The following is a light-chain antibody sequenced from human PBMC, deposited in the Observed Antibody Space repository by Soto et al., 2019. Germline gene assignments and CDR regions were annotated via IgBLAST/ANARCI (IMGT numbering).Light chain of an antibody. CDR3: CSYAATYTLV. V-gene: IGLV1-40*01. Sequence: QSVLTQPPSVSGAPGQRVTISCTGSSSNIGAGYDVHWYQQLPGTAPKLLIYGNSNRPSGVPDRFSGSKSGTSASLAITGLQAEDEADYYCCSYAATYTLVFGSGTKVTVL. CDR2: GNS. CDR1: SSNIGAGYD. J-gene: IGLJ1*01.